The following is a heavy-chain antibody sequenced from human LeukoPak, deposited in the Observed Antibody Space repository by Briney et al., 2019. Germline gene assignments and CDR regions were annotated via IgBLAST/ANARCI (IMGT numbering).Heavy chain of an antibody. V-gene: IGHV3-11*04. Sequence: GGSLRLSCAASGFTFSDYYMNWVRQAPGKGLEWVSYISSSGSTIYYADSVKGRFTISRDNAKNSLYLQMNSLRAEDTAVYYCARGEFGEFAYFDYWGQGTLVTVSS. CDR1: GFTFSDYY. D-gene: IGHD3-10*01. CDR3: ARGEFGEFAYFDY. CDR2: ISSSGSTI. J-gene: IGHJ4*02.